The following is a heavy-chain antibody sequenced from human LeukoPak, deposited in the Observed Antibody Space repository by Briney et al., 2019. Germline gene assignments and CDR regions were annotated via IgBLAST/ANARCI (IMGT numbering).Heavy chain of an antibody. CDR1: GFTFSSYG. CDR3: AKDGMDYYMDV. V-gene: IGHV3-30*18. D-gene: IGHD1-26*01. Sequence: GGSLRLSCAASGFTFSSYGMHWVRQAPGKGLEWVAVISYDGSNKYYADSVKGRFTISRDNSKNTLYLQMNSLRAEDTAVYYCAKDGMDYYMDVWGKGTTVTVSS. J-gene: IGHJ6*03. CDR2: ISYDGSNK.